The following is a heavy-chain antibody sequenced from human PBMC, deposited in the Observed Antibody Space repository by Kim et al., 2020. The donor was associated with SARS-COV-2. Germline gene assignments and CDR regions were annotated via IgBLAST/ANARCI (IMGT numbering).Heavy chain of an antibody. Sequence: GGSLRLSCAASGFTFSNYPMSWVRQAPGKGLEWVSGIGPSGAATFYTDSVKGRFTISRDNSKNILYLHMNSLGGEDTALYFCAKGSLPPGQFDYWGQG. J-gene: IGHJ4*02. CDR3: AKGSLPPGQFDY. CDR1: GFTFSNYP. CDR2: IGPSGAAT. V-gene: IGHV3-23*01. D-gene: IGHD1-26*01.